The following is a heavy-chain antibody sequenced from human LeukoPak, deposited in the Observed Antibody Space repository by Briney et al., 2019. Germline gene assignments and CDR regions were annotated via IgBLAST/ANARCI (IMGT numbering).Heavy chain of an antibody. J-gene: IGHJ5*02. CDR3: ARVMCSGGSCYTPWFDP. V-gene: IGHV4-59*01. Sequence: SETLSLTCTVSGGSISSYYWSWIRQPPGKGLEWIGYIYYSGSTNYNPSLKSRVTISVDTSKNQFSLKLSSVTAADTAVYYCARVMCSGGSCYTPWFDPWGQGTLVTVSS. CDR2: IYYSGST. CDR1: GGSISSYY. D-gene: IGHD2-15*01.